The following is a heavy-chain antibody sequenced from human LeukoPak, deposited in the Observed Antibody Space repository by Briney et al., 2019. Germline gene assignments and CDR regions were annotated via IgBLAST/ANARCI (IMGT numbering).Heavy chain of an antibody. V-gene: IGHV4-59*01. CDR3: ATTYGSSWLGYFDL. CDR1: RVSLSRYD. D-gene: IGHD6-13*01. CDR2: IYYSGST. J-gene: IGHJ2*01. Sequence: PSETLSLTCAVSRVSLSRYDWNWFRQPPGQGLEWIGYIYYSGSTIYSPSLKSRLTISVDTSKNQFALKLSSVTAADTAVYYCATTYGSSWLGYFDLWGRGTLVTVSS.